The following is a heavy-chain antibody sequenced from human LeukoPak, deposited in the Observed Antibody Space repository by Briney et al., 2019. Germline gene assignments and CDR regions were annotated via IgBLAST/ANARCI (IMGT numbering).Heavy chain of an antibody. J-gene: IGHJ4*02. CDR1: GYTFSSYY. Sequence: DSVKLSCKASGYTFSSYYMHGVRQAPGQGLEWMRWINHNSGSTYYAQKFQGRVTMSRDTSKSKFSMQLSTVTSAATAVYYCSREKSSRFDYCVQGTLVTVSP. CDR3: SREKSSRFDY. D-gene: IGHD6-19*01. V-gene: IGHV1-2*02. CDR2: INHNSGST.